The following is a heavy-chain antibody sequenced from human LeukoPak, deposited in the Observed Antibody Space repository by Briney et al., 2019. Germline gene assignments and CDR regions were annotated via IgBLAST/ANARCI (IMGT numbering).Heavy chain of an antibody. CDR1: GFTFGSDA. J-gene: IGHJ4*02. CDR3: ARDCWGELGHLYYYDSGSSSGFDY. V-gene: IGHV3-30-3*01. D-gene: IGHD3-10*01. CDR2: ISYDGSNK. Sequence: GGSLRLSYAPSGFTFGSDAMHWARQAPGKGLEWVAVISYDGSNKYCADSVKGRFTISRDNSKNTLYLQMNSLRAEDTAVYYCARDCWGELGHLYYYDSGSSSGFDYWGPGTLVTVSS.